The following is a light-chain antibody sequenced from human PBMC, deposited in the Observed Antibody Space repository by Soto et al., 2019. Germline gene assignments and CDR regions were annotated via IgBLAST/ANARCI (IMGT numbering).Light chain of an antibody. CDR3: QQYGSSPTWT. CDR1: QSVSSY. CDR2: GAS. Sequence: EIVLTQSPATLSLYPGERATLSCRASQSVSSYLAWYQQKPGQAPRLLIYGASTRATGIPDRFSGSGSGTDFTLTISRLEPEDSAVYYCQQYGSSPTWTFGQGTKVDIK. V-gene: IGKV3-20*01. J-gene: IGKJ1*01.